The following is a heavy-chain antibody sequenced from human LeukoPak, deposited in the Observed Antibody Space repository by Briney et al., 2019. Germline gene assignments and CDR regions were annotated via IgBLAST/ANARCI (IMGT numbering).Heavy chain of an antibody. CDR1: GYTFTSYY. CDR2: INPSGGST. CDR3: ARYSHNRSCSGLFDY. D-gene: IGHD2-15*01. V-gene: IGHV1-46*01. Sequence: VSVKVSCKASGYTFTSYYMHWVRQAPGQGLEWMGIINPSGGSTSYAQKFQGRVTMTRDTSTSTVYMELSSLRSEDTAVYYCARYSHNRSCSGLFDYWGQGTLVTVSS. J-gene: IGHJ4*02.